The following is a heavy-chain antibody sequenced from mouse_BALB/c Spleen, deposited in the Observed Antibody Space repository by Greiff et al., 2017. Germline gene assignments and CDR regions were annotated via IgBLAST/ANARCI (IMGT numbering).Heavy chain of an antibody. Sequence: EVNLVESGGGLVKPGGSLKLSCAASGFTFSDYYMYWVRQTPEKRLEWVATISDGGSYTYYPDSVKGRFTISRDNAKNNLYLQMSSLKSEDTAMYYCARGREYGNYVAYWGQGTLVTVSA. CDR2: ISDGGSYT. CDR3: ARGREYGNYVAY. V-gene: IGHV5-4*02. CDR1: GFTFSDYY. J-gene: IGHJ3*01. D-gene: IGHD2-10*02.